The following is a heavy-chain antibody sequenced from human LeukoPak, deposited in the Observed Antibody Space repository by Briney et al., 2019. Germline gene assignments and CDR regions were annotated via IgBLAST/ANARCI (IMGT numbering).Heavy chain of an antibody. Sequence: PGGSLRLPCAASGFTFSTYNMNWVRQAPGKGLEWVSSISRSNSYIYYADSVKGRFTISRDNAKNSLYLQMNDLRAEDTAAYYCARGATDTTRWFGPWGQGTLVTVSS. CDR2: ISRSNSYI. V-gene: IGHV3-21*01. D-gene: IGHD1-26*01. J-gene: IGHJ5*02. CDR1: GFTFSTYN. CDR3: ARGATDTTRWFGP.